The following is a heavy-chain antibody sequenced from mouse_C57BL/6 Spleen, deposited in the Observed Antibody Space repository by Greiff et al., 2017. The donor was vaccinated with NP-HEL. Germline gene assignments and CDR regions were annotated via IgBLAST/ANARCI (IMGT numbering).Heavy chain of an antibody. CDR1: GYTFTSYW. CDR2: IHPNSGST. V-gene: IGHV1-64*01. J-gene: IGHJ3*01. Sequence: QVQLQQPGAELVKPGASVKLSCKASGYTFTSYWMHWVKQRPGQGLEWIGMIHPNSGSTNYNEKFKSKATLTVDKSSSTAYMQLSSLTSEDSAVYDCAREEEWIQAWFAYWGQGTLVTVSA. CDR3: AREEEWIQAWFAY.